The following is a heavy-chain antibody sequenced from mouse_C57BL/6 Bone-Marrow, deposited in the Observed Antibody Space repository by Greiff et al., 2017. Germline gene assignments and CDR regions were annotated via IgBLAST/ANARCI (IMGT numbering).Heavy chain of an antibody. Sequence: QVQLQQSGAELVKPGASVKISCKASGYTFTDYYINWLKQRPGQGLVWSGKSGPGSGSSYYNEKVKGKATLTADTSYSTAYVQLSSLTSEDSAVYFCAIHRDDGGLYAMDYWGQGTSVTVSS. V-gene: IGHV1-77*01. CDR1: GYTFTDYY. CDR3: AIHRDDGGLYAMDY. CDR2: SGPGSGSS. D-gene: IGHD2-3*01. J-gene: IGHJ4*01.